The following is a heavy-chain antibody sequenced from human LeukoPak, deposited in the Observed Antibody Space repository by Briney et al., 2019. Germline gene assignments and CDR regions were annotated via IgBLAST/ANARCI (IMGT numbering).Heavy chain of an antibody. J-gene: IGHJ5*02. Sequence: GGPLRLSCAASGFTFSKFCMMWVRQAPGKGLEWVSTIAGTGETYYADSVKGRFTVSRDNSKSTLYLQINSLAAEDTALYYCAKGKAPGAVDWFDPWGQGTLVTVSS. V-gene: IGHV3-23*01. CDR3: AKGKAPGAVDWFDP. CDR1: GFTFSKFC. D-gene: IGHD2-8*02. CDR2: IAGTGET.